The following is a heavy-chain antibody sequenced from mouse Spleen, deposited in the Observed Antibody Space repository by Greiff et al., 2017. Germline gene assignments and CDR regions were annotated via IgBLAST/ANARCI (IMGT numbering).Heavy chain of an antibody. D-gene: IGHD1-1*01. V-gene: IGHV1S46*01. Sequence: EVKLQESGPELVKPGASVKMSCKASGFTFTDYYMTWVQQSHGKSLEWIGAINTSGGYTFYNEKFKGQATLTVDKSSSTAYMQLNSLTSEDSAVYYCARSGYGSSSPMDYWGQGTSVTVPS. CDR2: INTSGGYT. CDR1: GFTFTDYY. J-gene: IGHJ4*01. CDR3: ARSGYGSSSPMDY.